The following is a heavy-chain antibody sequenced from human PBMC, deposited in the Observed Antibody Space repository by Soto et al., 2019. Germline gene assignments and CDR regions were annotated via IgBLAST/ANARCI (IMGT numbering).Heavy chain of an antibody. J-gene: IGHJ4*02. CDR3: AXARGDHTVTTLLDY. CDR1: GYTFTNYA. CDR2: INTGNSNT. V-gene: IGHV1-3*04. D-gene: IGHD4-4*01. Sequence: ASVKVSCKASGYTFTNYAMHWVRQAPGQRLEWMGWINTGNSNTKYSQKFQGRVTITRDTSASTVYMELSSLRSEDTAVYYCAXARGDHTVTTLLDYWGRGTLVTVSS.